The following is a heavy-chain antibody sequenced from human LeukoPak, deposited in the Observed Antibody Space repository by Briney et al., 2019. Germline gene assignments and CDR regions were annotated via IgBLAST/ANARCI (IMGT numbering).Heavy chain of an antibody. V-gene: IGHV4-34*01. CDR1: GGSFSDYY. Sequence: SETLSLTCAVSGGSFSDYYWSWIRQPPGKGLEWIGEINHSGSTNYNPSLKRRVTISVDTSKNQFSLKLSSVTAADTAVYYCARSGKYADYYYYMDVWGKGTTVTVSS. CDR2: INHSGST. CDR3: ARSGKYADYYYYMDV. J-gene: IGHJ6*03. D-gene: IGHD2-2*01.